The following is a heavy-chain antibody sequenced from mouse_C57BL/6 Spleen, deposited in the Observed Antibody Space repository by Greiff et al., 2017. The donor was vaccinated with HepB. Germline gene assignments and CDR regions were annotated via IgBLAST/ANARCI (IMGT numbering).Heavy chain of an antibody. CDR2: IYPRSGNT. D-gene: IGHD1-1*01. J-gene: IGHJ3*01. CDR1: GYTFTSYG. CDR3: ARDYGSSYGAY. V-gene: IGHV1-81*01. Sequence: VQLQQSGAELARPGASVKLSCKASGYTFTSYGISWVKQRTGQGLEWIGEIYPRSGNTYYNEKFKGKATLTADKSSSTAYMELRSLTSEDSAVYFCARDYGSSYGAYWGQGTLVTVSA.